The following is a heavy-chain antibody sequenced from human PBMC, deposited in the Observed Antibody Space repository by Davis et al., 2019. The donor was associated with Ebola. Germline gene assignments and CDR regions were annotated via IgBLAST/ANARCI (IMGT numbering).Heavy chain of an antibody. V-gene: IGHV3-33*01. CDR1: GFTFSSYG. CDR3: ARDKGKRSRDGYNFLDY. D-gene: IGHD5-24*01. Sequence: PGGSLRLSCAASGFTFSSYGMHWVRQAPGKGLEWVAVIWYDGSNKYYADSVKGRFTISRDNSKNTLYLQMNSLRDEDTAVYYCARDKGKRSRDGYNFLDYWGQGTLVTVSS. CDR2: IWYDGSNK. J-gene: IGHJ4*02.